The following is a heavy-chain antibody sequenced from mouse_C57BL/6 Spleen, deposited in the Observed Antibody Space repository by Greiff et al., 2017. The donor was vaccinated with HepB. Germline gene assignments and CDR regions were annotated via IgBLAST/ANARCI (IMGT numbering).Heavy chain of an antibody. D-gene: IGHD1-1*01. CDR1: GFTFSDYY. J-gene: IGHJ2*01. CDR3: ARENYGSSFDY. CDR2: INYDGSST. Sequence: EVMLVESEGGLVQPGSSMKLSCTASGFTFSDYYIAWVRQVPEKGLEWVANINYDGSSTYYLDSLKSRFIISRDNAKNILYLQMSSLKSEDTATYYCARENYGSSFDYWGQGTTLTVSS. V-gene: IGHV5-16*01.